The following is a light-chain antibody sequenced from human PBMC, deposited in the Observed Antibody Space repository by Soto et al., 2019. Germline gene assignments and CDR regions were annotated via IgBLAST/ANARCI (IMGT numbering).Light chain of an antibody. V-gene: IGLV2-14*01. CDR2: EVS. Sequence: QSALTQPASVSGSPGQSITISCTGTSSDVGDYNYVSWYQQHPGKAPKLMIYEVSNRPSGVSNRFSGSKSGNTASLTISGLQAEDEADYYCSSYTSSSTPDVFGTGTKLTVL. J-gene: IGLJ1*01. CDR3: SSYTSSSTPDV. CDR1: SSDVGDYNY.